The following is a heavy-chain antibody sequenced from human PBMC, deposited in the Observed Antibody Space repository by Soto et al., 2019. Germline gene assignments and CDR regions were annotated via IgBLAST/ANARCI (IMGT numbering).Heavy chain of an antibody. CDR3: ARAIAGTSVWYYYYGMDV. Sequence: GGSLRLSCAASGFTFSSYDMHWVRQATGKGLEWVSAIGTAGETYYPGSVKGRFNISRENAKNSLYFQMNSLRAGDTAVYYCARAIAGTSVWYYYYGMDVWGQGT. CDR2: IGTAGET. V-gene: IGHV3-13*01. J-gene: IGHJ6*02. D-gene: IGHD2-21*01. CDR1: GFTFSSYD.